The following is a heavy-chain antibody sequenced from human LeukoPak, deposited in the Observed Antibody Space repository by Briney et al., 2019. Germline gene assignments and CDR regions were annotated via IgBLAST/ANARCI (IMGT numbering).Heavy chain of an antibody. CDR2: ISSSGSTI. D-gene: IGHD2-21*02. CDR3: ARDSGDSYGYYYYGMDV. CDR1: GFTFSSCE. J-gene: IGHJ6*02. Sequence: GGSLRLSCAASGFTFSSCEMNWVRQAPGKGLEWVSYISSSGSTIYYADSVKGRFTISRDNAKNSLYLQMNSLRAEDTAVYYCARDSGDSYGYYYYGMDVWGQGTTVTVSS. V-gene: IGHV3-48*03.